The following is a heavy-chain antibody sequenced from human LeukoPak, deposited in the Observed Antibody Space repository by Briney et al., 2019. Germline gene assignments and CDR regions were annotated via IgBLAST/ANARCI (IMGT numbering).Heavy chain of an antibody. V-gene: IGHV3-23*01. CDR2: ISGSGGST. D-gene: IGHD3-10*01. Sequence: GGSLRLSCAASGFTFSNYNFYWVRQAPGKGLKWVSAISGSGGSTYYADSVKGRFTISRDNSKNTLYLQMNSLRAEDTAVYYCAKDGDRTVLYDYWGQGTLVTVSS. J-gene: IGHJ4*02. CDR3: AKDGDRTVLYDY. CDR1: GFTFSNYN.